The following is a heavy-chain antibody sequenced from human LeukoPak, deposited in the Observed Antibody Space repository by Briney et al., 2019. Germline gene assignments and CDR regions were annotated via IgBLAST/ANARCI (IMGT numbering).Heavy chain of an antibody. CDR3: TRGGGAFDY. CDR2: TYYRSKWFN. Sequence: SQTLSVTCAISGDSVSSNTTAWNWIRQSPSRGLEWLGRTYYRSKWFNDYAVSVKSRIGINPDTSKNQFSLQLNFMTPEDTAVYYCTRGGGAFDYWGQGTLVTASS. V-gene: IGHV6-1*01. D-gene: IGHD3-16*01. J-gene: IGHJ4*02. CDR1: GDSVSSNTTA.